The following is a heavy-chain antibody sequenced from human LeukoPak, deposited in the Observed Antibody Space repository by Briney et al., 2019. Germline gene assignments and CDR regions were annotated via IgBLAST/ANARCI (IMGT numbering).Heavy chain of an antibody. CDR1: GGSFSGYY. J-gene: IGHJ4*02. CDR3: ARVRVGDSSGYYYFDY. D-gene: IGHD3-22*01. CDR2: INHSGST. V-gene: IGHV4-34*01. Sequence: SETLSLTCAVYGGSFSGYYWSWIRQPPGKGLEWIGEINHSGSTNYNPSLKSRVTISVDTSKNQFSLKLSSVTAADTAVYYCARVRVGDSSGYYYFDYWGQGTLVTVSS.